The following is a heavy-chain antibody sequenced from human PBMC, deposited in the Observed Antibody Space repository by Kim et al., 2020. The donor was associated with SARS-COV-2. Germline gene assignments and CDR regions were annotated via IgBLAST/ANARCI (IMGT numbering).Heavy chain of an antibody. Sequence: SETLSLTCAVYGGSFSGYYWSWIRQPPGKGLEWIGEINHSGSTNYNPSLKSRVTISVDTSKNQFSLKLSSVTAADTAVYYCARGRGQYSSGWSFIRRSAWFDPWGQGTLVTVSS. CDR1: GGSFSGYY. J-gene: IGHJ5*02. D-gene: IGHD6-19*01. V-gene: IGHV4-34*01. CDR3: ARGRGQYSSGWSFIRRSAWFDP. CDR2: INHSGST.